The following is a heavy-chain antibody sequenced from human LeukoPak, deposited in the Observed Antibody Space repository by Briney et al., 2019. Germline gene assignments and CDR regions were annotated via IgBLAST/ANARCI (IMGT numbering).Heavy chain of an antibody. J-gene: IGHJ4*02. CDR1: GFTFSSYW. CDR2: IKQDGSEK. Sequence: GGSLRLSCAASGFTFSSYWMSWVRQAPGKGLEWVANIKQDGSEKYYVDSVKGRFTISRDNAKNSLYQQMNSLRAEDTAVYYCARLKLLWSNYFDYWGQGTLVTVSS. D-gene: IGHD2-2*01. CDR3: ARLKLLWSNYFDY. V-gene: IGHV3-7*01.